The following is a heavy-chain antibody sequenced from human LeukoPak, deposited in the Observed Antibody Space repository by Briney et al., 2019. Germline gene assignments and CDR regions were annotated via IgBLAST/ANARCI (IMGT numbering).Heavy chain of an antibody. CDR1: GGSISSGGYY. D-gene: IGHD3-10*01. CDR3: ARFTYYGFDAFDI. CDR2: VYYSGST. V-gene: IGHV4-31*03. Sequence: SETLSLTCTVSGGSISSGGYYWSWIRQHPGKGLEWIGYVYYSGSTYYNPSLKSRVTISVDTSKNQFSLKLGSVTAADTAVYYCARFTYYGFDAFDIWGQGTMVTVSS. J-gene: IGHJ3*02.